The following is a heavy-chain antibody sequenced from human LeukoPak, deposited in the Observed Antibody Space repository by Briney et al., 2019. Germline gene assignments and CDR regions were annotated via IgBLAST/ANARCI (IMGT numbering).Heavy chain of an antibody. CDR3: ARAIVVVPAAPYYYYMDV. D-gene: IGHD2-2*01. CDR2: INPNSGGT. V-gene: IGHV1-2*04. J-gene: IGHJ6*03. CDR1: GYTFTGYY. Sequence: ASVKVSCKASGYTFTGYYMHWVRQAPGQGLEWMGWINPNSGGTNFAQKFQGWVTMTRDTSISTAYMELSSLRSEDTAVYYCARAIVVVPAAPYYYYMDVWGKGTTVTVSS.